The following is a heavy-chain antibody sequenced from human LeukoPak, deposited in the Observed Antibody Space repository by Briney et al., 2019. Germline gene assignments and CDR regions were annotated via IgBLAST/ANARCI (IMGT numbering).Heavy chain of an antibody. CDR1: GFTFDDYA. V-gene: IGHV3-9*01. J-gene: IGHJ4*02. CDR2: ISWNSGSI. CDR3: AKSPMTTPVKLVLDY. Sequence: GGSLRLSCAASGFTFDDYAMHWVRQAPGKGLEWVSGISWNSGSIGYADSVKGRFTISRDNAKNSLYLQTNSLRAEDTALYYCAKSPMTTPVKLVLDYWGQGTLVTVSS. D-gene: IGHD4-17*01.